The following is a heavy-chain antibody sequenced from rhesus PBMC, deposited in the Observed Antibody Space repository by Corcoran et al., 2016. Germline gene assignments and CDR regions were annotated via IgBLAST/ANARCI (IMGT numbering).Heavy chain of an antibody. V-gene: IGHV4S7*01. J-gene: IGHJ2*01. CDR1: VGPIRSRTW. CDR2: VYGGSGST. Sequence: QVQLQEAGPGLVKPSETLSLTCAAPVGPIRSRTWWSGIRQVPGPGVGLIGYVYGGSGSTSYNPSLKRRVTMSTDTSTNQFSRKLSSVTAADTSVYYCARRESIAGTNRDWYFDIWGPGTPITISS. D-gene: IGHD1-1-1*01. CDR3: ARRESIAGTNRDWYFDI.